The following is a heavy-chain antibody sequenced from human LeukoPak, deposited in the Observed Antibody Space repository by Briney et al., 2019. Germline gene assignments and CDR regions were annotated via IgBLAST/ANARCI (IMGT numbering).Heavy chain of an antibody. CDR1: GDSVSSNSAA. V-gene: IGHV6-1*01. CDR2: TYYRSKWYN. Sequence: SQTLSLTCAISGDSVSSNSAAWNWIRQSPSRGLEWLGRTYYRSKWYNDYAVSVKSRITINPDTSKNQFSLQLNSVTPEDTAVYYCARDPSGYYSYYYYYYMDVWGKGTTVTVSS. CDR3: ARDPSGYYSYYYYYYMDV. D-gene: IGHD3-22*01. J-gene: IGHJ6*03.